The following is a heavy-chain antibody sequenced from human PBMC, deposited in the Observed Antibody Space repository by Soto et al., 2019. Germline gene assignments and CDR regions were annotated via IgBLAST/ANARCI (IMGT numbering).Heavy chain of an antibody. Sequence: QVQLVQSGSEVKNHGSSLKVSCKASGGTFSNYALDWVRQAPGQGLEWMGGIIPIFGTVSHAQNVQGRVTITADESTATAYMELSSLRYADTAMYYCATCGERDYYDHSGWRWGQGTLVTVSS. CDR1: GGTFSNYA. J-gene: IGHJ1*01. D-gene: IGHD3-22*01. CDR3: ATCGERDYYDHSGWR. V-gene: IGHV1-69*12. CDR2: IIPIFGTV.